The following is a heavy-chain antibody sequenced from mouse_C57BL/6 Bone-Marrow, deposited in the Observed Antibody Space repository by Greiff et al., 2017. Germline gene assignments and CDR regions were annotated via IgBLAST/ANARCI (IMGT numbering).Heavy chain of an antibody. CDR1: GYTFTSYW. J-gene: IGHJ2*01. D-gene: IGHD1-1*01. CDR3: SRSTTTVEGY. V-gene: IGHV1-64*01. Sequence: QVQLQQSGAELVKPGASVKLSCKASGYTFTSYWMHWVKQRPGQGLEWIGMIHPNSGSTNYNEKFKSKATLTVDKSSSTAYMQLSSLTSEDSAVYYCSRSTTTVEGYWGQGTTLTDAS. CDR2: IHPNSGST.